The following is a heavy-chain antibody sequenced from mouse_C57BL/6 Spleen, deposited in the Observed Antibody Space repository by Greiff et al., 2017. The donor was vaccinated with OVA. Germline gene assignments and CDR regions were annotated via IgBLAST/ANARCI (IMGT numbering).Heavy chain of an antibody. CDR1: CFTFTSYW. CDR2: IHPSDSYT. J-gene: IGHJ3*01. V-gene: IGHV1-74*01. D-gene: IGHD2-5*01. CDR3: AIGGYSNPFAY. Sequence: QVQLQQPGAALVPPGASVQVSCTASCFTFTSYWMHWVPHSPGQCLELIGRIHPSDSYTNYNQKFKGQATLTVDKSSSTAYMQLSSLTSEDSAVYYCAIGGYSNPFAYWGQGTLVTVSA.